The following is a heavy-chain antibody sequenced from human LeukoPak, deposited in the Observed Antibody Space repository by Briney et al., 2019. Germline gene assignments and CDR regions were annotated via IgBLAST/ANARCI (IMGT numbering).Heavy chain of an antibody. CDR2: IRGTGTST. V-gene: IGHV3-23*01. Sequence: GGSLRLSCAASGFTFSSYGMSWVRQAPGKGLEWVSAIRGTGTSTYYADSVKGRFTISRDNSKNTLYLQMNSLRAEDTAVYYCAKFGESGGYYDHWGQGTLVTVSS. CDR1: GFTFSSYG. CDR3: AKFGESGGYYDH. D-gene: IGHD3-22*01. J-gene: IGHJ4*02.